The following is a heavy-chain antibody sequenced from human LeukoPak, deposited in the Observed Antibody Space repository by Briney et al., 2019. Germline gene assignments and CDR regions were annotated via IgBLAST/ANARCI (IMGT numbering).Heavy chain of an antibody. V-gene: IGHV4-34*01. CDR3: VIFIMGTTTTDY. D-gene: IGHD1-26*01. Sequence: SETLSLTCAVFGGSFSNYYLHWIRPPPGKGLEWIGEIDHSGNTKYNPSFKNRLTISVDTSKNQFSLNLSSVTATAVYYCVIFIMGTTTTDYSGQGTLVTVSS. CDR2: IDHSGNT. CDR1: GGSFSNYY. J-gene: IGHJ4*02.